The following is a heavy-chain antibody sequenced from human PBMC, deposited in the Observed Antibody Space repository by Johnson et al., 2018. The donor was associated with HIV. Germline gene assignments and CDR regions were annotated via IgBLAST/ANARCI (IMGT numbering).Heavy chain of an antibody. CDR3: AKGRTYYYDSSGYWDAFDI. J-gene: IGHJ3*02. CDR2: IDWNGGST. Sequence: VQLVESGGGVVQPGGSLRLSCAASAFTFSSFAMSWVRQAPGKGLEWVSGIDWNGGSTGYADSVKGRFTISRDNAKNSLYLQMNSLRAEDTALYYCAKGRTYYYDSSGYWDAFDIWGQGTMVTVSS. D-gene: IGHD3-22*01. CDR1: AFTFSSFA. V-gene: IGHV3-20*04.